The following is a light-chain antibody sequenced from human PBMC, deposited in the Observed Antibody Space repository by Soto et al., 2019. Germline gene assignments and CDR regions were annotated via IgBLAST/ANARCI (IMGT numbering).Light chain of an antibody. CDR1: SSDIGGYDL. V-gene: IGLV2-23*01. CDR2: QSS. J-gene: IGLJ1*01. CDR3: CSFAHLTYV. Sequence: QSALTQPASVSGSPGQAVTISCIGTSSDIGGYDLVSWYQQHPGKAPKLIIYQSSKRPSGVSNRFSGSKSANTASLTISGLRAEDEADYYCCSFAHLTYVFGTGTKLTVL.